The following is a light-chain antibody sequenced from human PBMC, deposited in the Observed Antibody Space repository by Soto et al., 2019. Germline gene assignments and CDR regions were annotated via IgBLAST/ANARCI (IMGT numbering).Light chain of an antibody. CDR2: HVS. CDR3: SSFTSSSSYV. CDR1: SSDVGAYNY. V-gene: IGLV2-14*03. Sequence: LTQPASVSGSPGQSITISCTGTSSDVGAYNYVSWYQQHPGRAPQLIIYHVSNRPSGVSNRFSGSKSDNTASLTISGLQAEDEADYYGSSFTSSSSYVFGPGTKVTVL. J-gene: IGLJ1*01.